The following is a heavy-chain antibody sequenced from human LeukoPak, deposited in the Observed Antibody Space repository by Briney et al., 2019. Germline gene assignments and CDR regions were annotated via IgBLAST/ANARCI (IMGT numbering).Heavy chain of an antibody. CDR3: ARPNGDGNLDAFDI. D-gene: IGHD3-10*01. V-gene: IGHV4-39*07. CDR2: MYYSGNT. Sequence: SETLSLTCTVSGDSISSSHSYWAWIRQPPGKGLEWIVSMYYSGNTYYNPSLRSRVTISGDTSKNEFSLKLTSVTAADTAVYYCARPNGDGNLDAFDIWGQGTMVTVSS. CDR1: GDSISSSHSY. J-gene: IGHJ3*02.